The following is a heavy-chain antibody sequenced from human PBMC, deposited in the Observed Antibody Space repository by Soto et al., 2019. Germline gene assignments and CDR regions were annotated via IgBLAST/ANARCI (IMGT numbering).Heavy chain of an antibody. D-gene: IGHD2-8*01. CDR3: ARGYRYCTNGVCQNYFDY. V-gene: IGHV1-8*01. CDR2: MNPNSGNT. CDR1: GYTFTSYD. J-gene: IGHJ4*02. Sequence: QVQLVQSEAEVKKPGASVKVSCKASGYTFTSYDINWVRQATGQGLEWMGWMNPNSGNTGYAQKFQDRVTMTRNSSISTAYVELRSLRSVDTAVYYCARGYRYCTNGVCQNYFDYWGQGTLVTVSS.